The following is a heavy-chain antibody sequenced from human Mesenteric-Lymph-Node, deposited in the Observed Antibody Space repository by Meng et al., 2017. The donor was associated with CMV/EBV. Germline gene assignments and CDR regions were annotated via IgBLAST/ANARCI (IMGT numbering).Heavy chain of an antibody. J-gene: IGHJ6*02. Sequence: GESLKISCAASGFTFDDYAMHWVRQPPGEGLEWVSGTNWNGLSIGYADSVKGRFTISRDNVKNSLYLQMNSLRAEDTALYYCARVYCSTTSCYKAQHYYYYYGMDVWGQGTTVTVSS. CDR3: ARVYCSTTSCYKAQHYYYYYGMDV. CDR1: GFTFDDYA. CDR2: TNWNGLSI. V-gene: IGHV3-20*04. D-gene: IGHD2-2*01.